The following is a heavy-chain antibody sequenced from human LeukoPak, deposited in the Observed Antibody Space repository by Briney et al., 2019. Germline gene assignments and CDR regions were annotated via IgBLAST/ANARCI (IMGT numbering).Heavy chain of an antibody. V-gene: IGHV4-30-4*01. CDR2: IYYSGNT. CDR1: GGSVSSGDYY. Sequence: SQTLSLTCTVSGGSVSSGDYYWSWIRQPPGKGLEWIGYIYYSGNTYYNPSLKSRVTISVDTSKNQFSLKLSSVTAADTAVYYCARVPSSGSYFNGYYFDFWGQGTLVTVSS. CDR3: ARVPSSGSYFNGYYFDF. D-gene: IGHD3-10*01. J-gene: IGHJ4*02.